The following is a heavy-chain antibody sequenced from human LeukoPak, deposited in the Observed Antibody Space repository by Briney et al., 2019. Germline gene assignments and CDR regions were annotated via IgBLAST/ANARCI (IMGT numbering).Heavy chain of an antibody. CDR2: IYYSGST. V-gene: IGHV4-59*08. CDR3: ARAPDYYDSSGYYSPHWYFDL. CDR1: GGSISSYY. Sequence: SETLSLTCTVSGGSISSYYWSWIRQPPGKGLEWIGYIYYSGSTNYNPSLKSRVTISVDTSKNKFSLKLSSVTAADTAVYYCARAPDYYDSSGYYSPHWYFDLWGRGTLVTVSS. J-gene: IGHJ2*01. D-gene: IGHD3-22*01.